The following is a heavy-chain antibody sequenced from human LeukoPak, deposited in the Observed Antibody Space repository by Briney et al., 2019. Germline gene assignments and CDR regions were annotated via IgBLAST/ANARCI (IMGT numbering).Heavy chain of an antibody. CDR3: ARAGDPSVGGTRHFDH. V-gene: IGHV3-48*01. J-gene: IGHJ4*02. CDR2: ISSNSLI. CDR1: GFTFSSYS. Sequence: PGGSLRLSCAASGFTFSSYSMNWVRQAPGKGLEWISYISSNSLIYYGDSVKGRCTISRDNAKNSLTLRMNSLRAEDTAVYYCARAGDPSVGGTRHFDHWGQGILVTVSS. D-gene: IGHD1-1*01.